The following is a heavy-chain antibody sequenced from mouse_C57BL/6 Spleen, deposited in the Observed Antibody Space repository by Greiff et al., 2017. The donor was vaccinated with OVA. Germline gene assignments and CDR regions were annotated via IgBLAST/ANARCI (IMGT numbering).Heavy chain of an antibody. Sequence: QVQLQQPGAELVRPGSSVKLSCKASGYTFTSYWMDWVKQRPGQGLEWIGNIYPSDSETHYNQKFKDKATLIVDKSSSTAYMQLSSLTSEDSAVYYCARRGRFYAMDYWGQGTSVTVSS. J-gene: IGHJ4*01. CDR2: IYPSDSET. CDR3: ARRGRFYAMDY. V-gene: IGHV1-61*01. CDR1: GYTFTSYW.